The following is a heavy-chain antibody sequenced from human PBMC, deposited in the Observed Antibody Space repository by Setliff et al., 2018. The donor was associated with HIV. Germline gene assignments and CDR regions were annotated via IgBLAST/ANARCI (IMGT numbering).Heavy chain of an antibody. J-gene: IGHJ4*02. CDR1: SGSFSGYY. CDR3: AREQWLVTRGYFDS. Sequence: SETLSLTCAVYSGSFSGYYWSWIRQPPGKGLEWIGEINHSGSTNYNPSLKSRITISIDTSKNQFSVKLNFVTAADTAVYYCAREQWLVTRGYFDSWGQGIMGTVSS. D-gene: IGHD6-19*01. CDR2: INHSGST. V-gene: IGHV4-34*01.